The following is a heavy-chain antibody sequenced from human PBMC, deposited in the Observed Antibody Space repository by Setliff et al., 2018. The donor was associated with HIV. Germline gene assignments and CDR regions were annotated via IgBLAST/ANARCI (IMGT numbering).Heavy chain of an antibody. CDR3: AGPRGDEAFDI. CDR1: GGTSSTYA. V-gene: IGHV1-69*10. D-gene: IGHD3-10*01. CDR2: IIPILEIT. J-gene: IGHJ3*02. Sequence: ASVKVSCKASGGTSSTYAINWVRQAPGQGLEWMGQIIPILEITSYAQKFQGRLTITADESTTTMYMELSSLGSGDTAVYYCAGPRGDEAFDIWGQGTLVTVSS.